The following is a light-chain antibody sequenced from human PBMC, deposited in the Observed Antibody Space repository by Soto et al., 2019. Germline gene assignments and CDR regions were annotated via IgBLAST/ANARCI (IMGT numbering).Light chain of an antibody. V-gene: IGKV3-15*01. CDR2: GSS. Sequence: EIVMTQSPATLSVSPGERATLSSRASQSVSSNLAWYQQKPGQAPRLLIYGSSTRATGIPARFSGSGSGTEFTLTISSLQSEDFAVYYCQQYNNWPPLFGPGTKVDIK. CDR3: QQYNNWPPL. J-gene: IGKJ3*01. CDR1: QSVSSN.